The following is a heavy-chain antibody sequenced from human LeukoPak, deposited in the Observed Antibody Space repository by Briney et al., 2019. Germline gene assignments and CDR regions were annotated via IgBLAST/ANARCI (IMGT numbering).Heavy chain of an antibody. V-gene: IGHV3-53*01. CDR3: ASTPIGYCSSSSCNLDY. D-gene: IGHD2-15*01. CDR2: IYSGGST. J-gene: IGHJ4*02. Sequence: GGSPRLSCAASGFTVSSNYMSWVRQAPGKGLEWVSVIYSGGSTYYADSVKGRFTISRDNSKNTLYLQMNSLRAEDTALYYCASTPIGYCSSSSCNLDYWGQGTLVIVSS. CDR1: GFTVSSNY.